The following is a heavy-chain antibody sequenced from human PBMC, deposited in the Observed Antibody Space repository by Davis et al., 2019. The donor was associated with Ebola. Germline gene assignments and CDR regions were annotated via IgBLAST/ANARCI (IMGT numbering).Heavy chain of an antibody. D-gene: IGHD6-13*01. V-gene: IGHV4-34*01. Sequence: SETLSLTCAVYGGSFSGYYWSWIRQPPGKGLEWIGEINHSGSTNYNPSLKSRVTISVDTSKNQFSLKLSSVTAADTAVYYCARTSIAAAGTPYYYYYYGMDVWGKGTTVTVSS. CDR2: INHSGST. CDR3: ARTSIAAAGTPYYYYYYGMDV. CDR1: GGSFSGYY. J-gene: IGHJ6*04.